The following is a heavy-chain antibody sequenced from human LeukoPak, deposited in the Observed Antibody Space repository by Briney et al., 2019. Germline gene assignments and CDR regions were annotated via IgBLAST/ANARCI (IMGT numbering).Heavy chain of an antibody. CDR2: IYYSGST. V-gene: IGHV4-59*01. Sequence: SETLSLTCTVSGGSISSFYWIWIRQPPGQGLEWIGYIYYSGSTNYNPSLKSRVTLSVDTSKNQFSLKLSSVTAADTALYYCARVSNDFSGNGAFDIWGQGTMVTVSS. CDR3: ARVSNDFSGNGAFDI. D-gene: IGHD4-23*01. J-gene: IGHJ3*02. CDR1: GGSISSFY.